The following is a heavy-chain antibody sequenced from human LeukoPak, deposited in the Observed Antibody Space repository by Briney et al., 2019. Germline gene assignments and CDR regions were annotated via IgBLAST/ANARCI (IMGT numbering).Heavy chain of an antibody. CDR2: IFPILGIA. D-gene: IGHD2-15*01. Sequence: GASVKVSCKASGGTFSSYAISWVRQAPGQGLEWMGRIFPILGIANYAQKFQGRVTITADKSTSTAYMELSSLRSEDTAVYYCARVIGYCSGGSCYGIYGMDVWGQGTTVTVSS. CDR1: GGTFSSYA. CDR3: ARVIGYCSGGSCYGIYGMDV. J-gene: IGHJ6*02. V-gene: IGHV1-69*04.